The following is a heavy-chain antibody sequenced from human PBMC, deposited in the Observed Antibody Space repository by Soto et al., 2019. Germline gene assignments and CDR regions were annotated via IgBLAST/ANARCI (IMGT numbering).Heavy chain of an antibody. J-gene: IGHJ4*02. Sequence: GGSLRLSCAASGFTFSSYGMHWVRQAPGKGLEWVAVISYDGSNKYYADSVKGRFTISRDNSKNTLYLQMNSLRAEDTAVYYCAKSVVTDNYFDYCGQGTLVTVSS. CDR2: ISYDGSNK. CDR3: AKSVVTDNYFDY. V-gene: IGHV3-30*18. CDR1: GFTFSSYG. D-gene: IGHD3-22*01.